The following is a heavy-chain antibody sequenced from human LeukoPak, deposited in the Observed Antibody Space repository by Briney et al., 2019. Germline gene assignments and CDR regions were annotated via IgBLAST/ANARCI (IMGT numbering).Heavy chain of an antibody. V-gene: IGHV3-48*01. CDR2: IGSSSSPI. D-gene: IGHD4-11*01. CDR1: GFTFSAYS. Sequence: GGSLRLSCAASGFTFSAYSMNWVRQAPEKGLEWVSYIGSSSSPIYYADSVKGRFTISRDNAKNSLYLQMDSLRAEDTAVYYCARDQAYSFNYWGQGTLVTVSS. CDR3: ARDQAYSFNY. J-gene: IGHJ4*02.